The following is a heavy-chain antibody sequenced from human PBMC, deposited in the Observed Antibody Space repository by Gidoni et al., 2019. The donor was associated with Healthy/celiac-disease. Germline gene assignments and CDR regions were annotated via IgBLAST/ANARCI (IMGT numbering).Heavy chain of an antibody. CDR2: FDPEDGET. Sequence: QVQLVQAGAEVKKPGASAKVSCKVSGYTLTELPLPWVRQAPGKGLEWMGGFDPEDGETIYAQKFQGRVTMTEDTSTDTAYMELSSLRSEDTAVYYCATGPETYYDYIWGSRYYYYGMDVWGQGTTVTVSS. V-gene: IGHV1-24*01. CDR1: GYTLTELP. CDR3: ATGPETYYDYIWGSRYYYYGMDV. J-gene: IGHJ6*02. D-gene: IGHD3-16*01.